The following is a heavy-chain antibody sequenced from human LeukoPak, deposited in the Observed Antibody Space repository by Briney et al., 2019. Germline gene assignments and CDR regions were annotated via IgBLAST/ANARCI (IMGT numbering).Heavy chain of an antibody. CDR1: GDTSNFA. D-gene: IGHD1-14*01. Sequence: SVKVSCKASGDTSNFAINWVRQAPGQGLEWMGDIVPFFGAANYAQKFHGRLTITADESTSIAYMELSSLTSEDTALYFCARDVGPKEPAFQIWGQGTLIIVSS. CDR3: ARDVGPKEPAFQI. J-gene: IGHJ3*02. CDR2: IVPFFGAA. V-gene: IGHV1-69*13.